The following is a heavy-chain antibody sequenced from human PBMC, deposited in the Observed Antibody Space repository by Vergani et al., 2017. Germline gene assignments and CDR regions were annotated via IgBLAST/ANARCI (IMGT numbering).Heavy chain of an antibody. CDR3: ASDDYYDSSGYDI. V-gene: IGHV3-21*01. CDR2: IRSSSSYI. D-gene: IGHD3-22*01. J-gene: IGHJ3*02. Sequence: EVQLVESGGGLVKPGGSLRLSCAASGFTFSSYSMNWVRQAPGKGLEWVSFIRSSSSYIYYADSVKGRFTISRDNAKNSLSQQMNSLRAEDTAVYYCASDDYYDSSGYDIWGQGTMVTVSS. CDR1: GFTFSSYS.